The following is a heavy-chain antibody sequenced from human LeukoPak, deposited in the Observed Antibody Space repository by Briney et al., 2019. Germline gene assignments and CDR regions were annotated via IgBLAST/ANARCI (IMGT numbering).Heavy chain of an antibody. J-gene: IGHJ4*02. CDR1: GGSITNYY. V-gene: IGHV4-4*07. CDR3: ARDEGDSSSSPSSFDY. CDR2: IYTSGST. Sequence: SETLSLTCAVSGGSITNYYWTWIRQPAGKGLEWIGRIYTSGSTNYSPSLKSRVIMSVDTSKDQFSLKLSSLTAADTAVYYCARDEGDSSSSPSSFDYWGQGTLVTVSS. D-gene: IGHD6-6*01.